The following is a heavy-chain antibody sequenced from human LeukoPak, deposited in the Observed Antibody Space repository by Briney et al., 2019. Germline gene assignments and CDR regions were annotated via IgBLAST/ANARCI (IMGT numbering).Heavy chain of an antibody. J-gene: IGHJ4*02. D-gene: IGHD5-12*01. CDR2: ISGSGGST. V-gene: IGHV3-23*01. CDR1: GFTFSSYS. CDR3: AKDQRWLRLPFDY. Sequence: GGSLRLSCAASGFTFSSYSMNWVRQAPGKGLEWVSAISGSGGSTYYADSVKGRFTISRDNSKNTLYLQMNSLRAEDTAVYYCAKDQRWLRLPFDYWGQGTLVTVSS.